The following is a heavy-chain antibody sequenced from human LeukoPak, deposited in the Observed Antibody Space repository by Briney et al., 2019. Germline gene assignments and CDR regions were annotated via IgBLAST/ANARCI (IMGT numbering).Heavy chain of an antibody. CDR2: IYTSGST. CDR3: ARGVYYYGSGTYYFDY. D-gene: IGHD3-10*01. CDR1: GGSISSYY. V-gene: IGHV4-4*07. J-gene: IGHJ4*02. Sequence: SETLSLTCTVSGGSISSYYWSWIRQPAGKGLEWIGRIYTSGSTNYNPSLKSRVTMSVDTSKNQFSLKLSSVTAADTAVYYCARGVYYYGSGTYYFDYWGQGTLVTVSS.